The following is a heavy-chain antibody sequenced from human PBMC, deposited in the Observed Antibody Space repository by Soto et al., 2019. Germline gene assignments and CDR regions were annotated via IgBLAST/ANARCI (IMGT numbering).Heavy chain of an antibody. D-gene: IGHD6-13*01. CDR2: INPSCGST. CDR3: ARTKYSSSRYGMDV. Sequence: GASVKVSCKASGYTFTSYYMHWVRQAPGQGLEWMGIINPSCGSTSYAQKFQGRVTMTRXTXXSXXXMXLXXLRXEXTAVYYCARTKYSSSRYGMDVWGQGTTVTVSS. CDR1: GYTFTSYY. V-gene: IGHV1-46*01. J-gene: IGHJ6*02.